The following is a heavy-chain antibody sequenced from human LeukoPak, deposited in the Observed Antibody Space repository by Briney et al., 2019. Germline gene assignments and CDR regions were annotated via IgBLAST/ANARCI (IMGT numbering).Heavy chain of an antibody. J-gene: IGHJ4*02. Sequence: GGSLRLSCAASGFTFDDYAMHWVRQAPGKGLEWVSLISGDGGSTYYADSVKGRFTISRDNSKNSLYLQMNSLRTEDTALYYCAKDISGSSGWYYFDYWGQGTLVTVSA. CDR1: GFTFDDYA. V-gene: IGHV3-43*02. CDR3: AKDISGSSGWYYFDY. CDR2: ISGDGGST. D-gene: IGHD6-19*01.